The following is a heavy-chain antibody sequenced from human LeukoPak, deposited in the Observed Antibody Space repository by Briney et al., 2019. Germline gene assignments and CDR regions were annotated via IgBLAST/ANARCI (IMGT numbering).Heavy chain of an antibody. CDR1: GGSISSSSYY. Sequence: SETLSLTCTVSGGSISSSSYYWGWIRQPPGKGLEWIGSIYYSGSTYYNPSLKSRVTISVDTSKNQFSLQLNSVTPEDTAVYYCARVRNGDGWFDPWGQGTLVTVSS. CDR3: ARVRNGDGWFDP. V-gene: IGHV4-39*01. CDR2: IYYSGST. J-gene: IGHJ5*02. D-gene: IGHD7-27*01.